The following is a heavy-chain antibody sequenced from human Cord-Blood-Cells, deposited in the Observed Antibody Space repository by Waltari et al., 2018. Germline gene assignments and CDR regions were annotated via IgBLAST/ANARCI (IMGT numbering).Heavy chain of an antibody. CDR1: GASFSGYY. CDR2: INNSGST. CDR3: ARGPGGFDY. D-gene: IGHD3-16*01. J-gene: IGHJ4*02. Sequence: QVQLQQWGAGLLKPSETLSRTCAVYGASFSGYYGSWSRQPPGTGLEWIGEINNSGSTNYNPSLKSRVTISVDTSKNQFSLKLSSVTAADTAVYYCARGPGGFDYWGQGTLVTVSS. V-gene: IGHV4-34*01.